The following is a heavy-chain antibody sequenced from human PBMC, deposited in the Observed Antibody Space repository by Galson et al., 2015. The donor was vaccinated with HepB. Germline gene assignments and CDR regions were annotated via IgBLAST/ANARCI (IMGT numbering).Heavy chain of an antibody. CDR2: ISWNSGSI. V-gene: IGHV3-9*01. J-gene: IGHJ4*02. D-gene: IGHD3-3*01. CDR1: GFTFDDYA. Sequence: SLRLSCAASGFTFDDYAMHWVRQAPGKGLEWVSGISWNSGSIGYADSVKGRFTISRDNAKNSLYLQMNSLRAEDTALYYCAKDWRLDYWGQGTLVTVSS. CDR3: AKDWRLDY.